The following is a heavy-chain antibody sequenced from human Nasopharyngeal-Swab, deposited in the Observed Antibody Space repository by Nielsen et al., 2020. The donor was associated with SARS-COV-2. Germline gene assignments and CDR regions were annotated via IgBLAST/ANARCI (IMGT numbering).Heavy chain of an antibody. V-gene: IGHV4-34*01. CDR1: GGSFSGYY. Sequence: GSLRLSCAVYGGSFSGYYWSWIRQPPGKGLEWIGEINHSGSTNYNPSLKSRVTISVDTSKNQFSLKLSSVTAADPAVYYCARMIVGAPRWFDPWGQGTLVTVSS. CDR3: ARMIVGAPRWFDP. D-gene: IGHD1-26*01. J-gene: IGHJ5*02. CDR2: INHSGST.